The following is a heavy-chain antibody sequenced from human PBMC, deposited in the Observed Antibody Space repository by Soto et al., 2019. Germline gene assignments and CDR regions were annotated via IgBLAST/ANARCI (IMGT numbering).Heavy chain of an antibody. Sequence: QLHLVQSGAVVKKPGASVTVSCSASGYPVTAYYMHWVRQAPGRGLEWMGGINPATGAAKYTQTFQGRVTMPRDTPTSTVFMELGGLTSEDTAGFYWARGGGVGVAGSAAFDMWGQGTLVTVSS. CDR1: GYPVTAYY. V-gene: IGHV1-2*02. CDR3: ARGGGVGVAGSAAFDM. CDR2: INPATGAA. J-gene: IGHJ3*02. D-gene: IGHD3-3*01.